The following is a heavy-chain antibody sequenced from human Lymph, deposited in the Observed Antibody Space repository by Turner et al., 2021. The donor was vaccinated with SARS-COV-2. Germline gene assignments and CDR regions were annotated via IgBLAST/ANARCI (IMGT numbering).Heavy chain of an antibody. CDR3: VKRLSRNYDAFDI. V-gene: IGHV1-69*10. D-gene: IGHD1-7*01. CDR1: GGHLSTYV. J-gene: IGHJ3*02. CDR2: IIPILGIS. Sequence: VKLVQSGAEVKKNGSSVQVSCKAYGGHLSTYVISWVRQATGQGRECMWGIIPILGISNDAQKCQGRVSITANKSTSTAYMELSSRRAEDTSVYRGVKRLSRNYDAFDIWGQGTMVTVSS.